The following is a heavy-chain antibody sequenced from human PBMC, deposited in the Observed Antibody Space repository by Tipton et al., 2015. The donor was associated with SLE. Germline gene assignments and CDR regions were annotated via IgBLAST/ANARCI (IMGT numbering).Heavy chain of an antibody. V-gene: IGHV3-53*05. CDR3: ARAPSGRVVGTPTGHGY. Sequence: GSLRLSCTASGFNFNYYWMHWVRQVPGKGLLWVSHIYSGGNTNYADSVKGRFTISRDNSKNMLYLQMNSLRTEDTAVYYCARAPSGRVVGTPTGHGYWGQGTLVTVSS. CDR1: GFNFNYYW. D-gene: IGHD1-26*01. CDR2: IYSGGNT. J-gene: IGHJ4*02.